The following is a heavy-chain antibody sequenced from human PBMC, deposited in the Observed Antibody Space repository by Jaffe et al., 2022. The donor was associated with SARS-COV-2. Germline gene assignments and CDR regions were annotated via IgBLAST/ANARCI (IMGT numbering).Heavy chain of an antibody. CDR1: GFTFSSYA. D-gene: IGHD3-3*01. Sequence: EVQLLESGGGLVQPGGSLRLSCAASGFTFSSYAMSWVRQAPGKGLEWVSAISGSGGSTYYADSVKGRFTISRDNSKNTLYLQMNSLRAEDTAVYYCASSGILEWLSYPFDYWGQGTLVTVSS. CDR3: ASSGILEWLSYPFDY. J-gene: IGHJ4*02. V-gene: IGHV3-23*01. CDR2: ISGSGGST.